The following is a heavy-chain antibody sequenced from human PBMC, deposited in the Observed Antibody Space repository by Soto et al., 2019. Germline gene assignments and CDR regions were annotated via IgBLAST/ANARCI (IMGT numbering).Heavy chain of an antibody. Sequence: EVQLVESGGGLVKPGRSLRLSCEASGFTLSSYWMSWIRQAPGKGLEWVANTRQDGGQSYLVDSVQGRFTISRDNAKNSVYLQMNSLRAEDTAVYYCVSDGSTGWHFDSWGQGTLVTVSS. CDR3: VSDGSTGWHFDS. CDR2: TRQDGGQS. J-gene: IGHJ4*02. CDR1: GFTLSSYW. D-gene: IGHD6-19*01. V-gene: IGHV3-7*01.